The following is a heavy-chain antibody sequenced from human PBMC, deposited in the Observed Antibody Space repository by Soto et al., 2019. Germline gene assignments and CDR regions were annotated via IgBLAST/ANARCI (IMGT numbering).Heavy chain of an antibody. CDR2: IRGSGGST. V-gene: IGHV3-23*01. Sequence: XGALGLTCAASGFTLSSYTMSWVRQAPGKGLEWVSAIRGSGGSTYYADSVKGRFTISRDNSKNTLYLQMNSLRAEDTAVYYCAKDHLYSSGWLFDYWGQGTLVTVSS. CDR3: AKDHLYSSGWLFDY. J-gene: IGHJ4*02. CDR1: GFTLSSYT. D-gene: IGHD6-19*01.